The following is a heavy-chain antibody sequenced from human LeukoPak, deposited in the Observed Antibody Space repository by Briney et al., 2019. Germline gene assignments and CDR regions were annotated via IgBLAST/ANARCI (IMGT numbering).Heavy chain of an antibody. J-gene: IGHJ4*02. CDR2: INHSGST. CDR1: GGSFSGYY. D-gene: IGHD3-3*01. V-gene: IGHV4-34*01. CDR3: AGSYYDFCTGYYTLDY. Sequence: SETLSLTCAVYGGSFSGYYWSWVRQPPGKGLEWIGEINHSGSTNYNPSLKSRVTISVDTSKNQFPLKLSSVTAADTAVYYCAGSYYDFCTGYYTLDYSGQGALVTVSS.